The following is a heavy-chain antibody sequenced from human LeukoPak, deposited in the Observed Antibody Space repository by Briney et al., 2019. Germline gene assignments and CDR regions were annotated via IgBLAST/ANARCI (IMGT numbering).Heavy chain of an antibody. Sequence: GGSLRLSCAASGFSVSNNYMSWVRQAPGKGLEWVSVIYSGGSTFYADSVKGRFTISRDSSKNTLYLQMNSLRAEDTAVYYCASDSYSPEYFQHWGQGTLVTVSS. CDR1: GFSVSNNY. CDR2: IYSGGST. D-gene: IGHD2-15*01. V-gene: IGHV3-66*01. CDR3: ASDSYSPEYFQH. J-gene: IGHJ1*01.